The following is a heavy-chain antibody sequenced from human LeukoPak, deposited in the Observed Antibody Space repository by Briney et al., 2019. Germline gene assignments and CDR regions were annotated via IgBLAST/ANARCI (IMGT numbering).Heavy chain of an antibody. Sequence: ASVKVSCKASGYTFTSYFMHWVRQAPGQGLEWMGIINPSGGSTSYAQKFQGRVTMTRDTSKSTVYMEPSSLRSEDTAVYSCARTAGRTFDYWGQGNLVTVSS. CDR3: ARTAGRTFDY. CDR2: INPSGGST. CDR1: GYTFTSYF. D-gene: IGHD6-6*01. V-gene: IGHV1-46*01. J-gene: IGHJ4*02.